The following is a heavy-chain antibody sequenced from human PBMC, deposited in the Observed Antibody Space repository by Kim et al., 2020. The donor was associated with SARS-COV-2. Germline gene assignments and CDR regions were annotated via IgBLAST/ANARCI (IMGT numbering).Heavy chain of an antibody. J-gene: IGHJ4*02. CDR3: ARLGLSSSWYGDYYFDY. V-gene: IGHV4-39*01. Sequence: LKSRVTISVATSKNQFSLKLSSVTAADTAVYYCARLGLSSSWYGDYYFDYWGQGTLVTVSS. D-gene: IGHD6-13*01.